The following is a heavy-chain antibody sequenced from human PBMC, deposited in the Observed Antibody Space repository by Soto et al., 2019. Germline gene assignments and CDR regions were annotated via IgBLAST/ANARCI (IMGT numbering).Heavy chain of an antibody. V-gene: IGHV3-11*01. CDR1: GFTFSDSY. CDR3: ARGAFDI. CDR2: ISGSGSTI. Sequence: QVHLVESGGGLVKPGGSPRLSCAASGFTFSDSYINWIRQAPGKGLEWASYISGSGSTIYYADSVKGRFTISRDNAKKSVFLQMNSLRVDDTAVHYCARGAFDIWAQGTTVTVSS. J-gene: IGHJ3*02.